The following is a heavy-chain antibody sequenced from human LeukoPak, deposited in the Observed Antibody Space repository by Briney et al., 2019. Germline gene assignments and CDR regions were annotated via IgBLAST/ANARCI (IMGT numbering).Heavy chain of an antibody. Sequence: GASVKVSCKASGGTFSSYAISWVRQAPGQELEWMGRIIPILGIANYAQKFQGRVTITADKSTSTAYMELSSLRSEDTAVYYCARDGEQFLGYWGQGTLVTVSS. J-gene: IGHJ4*02. D-gene: IGHD6-19*01. CDR3: ARDGEQFLGY. CDR2: IIPILGIA. CDR1: GGTFSSYA. V-gene: IGHV1-69*04.